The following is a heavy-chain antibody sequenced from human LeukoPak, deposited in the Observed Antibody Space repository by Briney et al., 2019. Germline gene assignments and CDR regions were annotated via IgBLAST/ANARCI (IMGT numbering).Heavy chain of an antibody. Sequence: SETPSLTCTVSGGSISSSSYYWGWIRQPPGKGLEWIGSIYYSGSTYYNPSLKSRVTISVDTSKNQFSLKLSSVTAADTAVYYCARPLRGAAAGPGFDYWGQGTLVTVSS. CDR1: GGSISSSSYY. D-gene: IGHD6-13*01. J-gene: IGHJ4*02. CDR2: IYYSGST. CDR3: ARPLRGAAAGPGFDY. V-gene: IGHV4-39*01.